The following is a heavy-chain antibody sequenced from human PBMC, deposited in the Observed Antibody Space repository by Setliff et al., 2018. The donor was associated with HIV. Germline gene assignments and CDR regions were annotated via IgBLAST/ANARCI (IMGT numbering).Heavy chain of an antibody. J-gene: IGHJ4*02. V-gene: IGHV3-7*01. CDR3: ARDWGNGTWGDY. CDR1: GFTFNGYW. Sequence: GESLKISCAASGFTFNGYWMSWVRQAPGKGLEWVANIKFDGSEKNYVDSVKGRFAISRDNAKQSLHLQMNSLGDEDTAVYYCARDWGNGTWGDYWGQGTLVTVSS. D-gene: IGHD2-8*01. CDR2: IKFDGSEK.